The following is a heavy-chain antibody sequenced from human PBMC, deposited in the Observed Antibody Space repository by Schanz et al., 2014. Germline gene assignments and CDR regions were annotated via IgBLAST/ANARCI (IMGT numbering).Heavy chain of an antibody. CDR2: ISGTTTYT. CDR1: GFTFSDYA. CDR3: AKGMGYCSGGTCYDYYYYGLDV. V-gene: IGHV3-11*06. J-gene: IGHJ6*02. Sequence: VQLVESGGGLVQPGRSLRLSCTASGFTFSDYAMSWFRQAPGKGLEWVSYISGTTTYTNYADSVKGRFTISRDNSKNTLYLQMNTLRAEDTAVYYCAKGMGYCSGGTCYDYYYYGLDVWGQGTTVTVSS. D-gene: IGHD2-15*01.